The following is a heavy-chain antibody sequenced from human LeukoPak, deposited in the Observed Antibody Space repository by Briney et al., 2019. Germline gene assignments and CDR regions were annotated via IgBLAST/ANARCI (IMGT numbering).Heavy chain of an antibody. CDR1: GFRFKNFG. CDR3: AKAKQLWLLGAFDY. CDR2: ISASGGGA. J-gene: IGHJ4*02. V-gene: IGHV3-23*01. D-gene: IGHD5-18*01. Sequence: AGESLRLSCAASGFRFKNFGMTWVRQAPGKGLEWVSTISASGGGAYYADSVKGRFTISRDNSKDTLSLQMNTLRAEDTAVYYCAKAKQLWLLGAFDYWGQGTLVTVSS.